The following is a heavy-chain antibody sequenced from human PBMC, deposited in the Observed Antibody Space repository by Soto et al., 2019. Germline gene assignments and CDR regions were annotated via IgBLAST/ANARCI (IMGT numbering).Heavy chain of an antibody. CDR1: GFTFSTYS. V-gene: IGHV3-21*01. D-gene: IGHD2-2*02. Sequence: GGSLRLSCVGSGFTFSTYSINWVRQAPGKGLEWVSSISSRSDIYYADSVKGRFTISRDNAKNSVSLQMNSLRAEDTAVYYCAREYTAWPLAYGLDVWGQGTTVTVAS. J-gene: IGHJ6*02. CDR2: ISSRSDI. CDR3: AREYTAWPLAYGLDV.